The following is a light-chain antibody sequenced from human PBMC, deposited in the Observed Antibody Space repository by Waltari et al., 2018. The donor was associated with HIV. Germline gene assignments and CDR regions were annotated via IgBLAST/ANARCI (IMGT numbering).Light chain of an antibody. CDR2: RNN. J-gene: IGLJ1*01. V-gene: IGLV1-47*01. CDR1: SSNIGSNY. CDR3: AAWDDSLSGRYV. Sequence: QSVLTQPPSASGTSGQRVTISCSGSSSNIGSNYVYWYQQLPGTAPKLLIYRNNQRPSGVPDRFSGSKSGTSASLAISGLRSEDEAYYYCAAWDDSLSGRYVFGTGTKVTVL.